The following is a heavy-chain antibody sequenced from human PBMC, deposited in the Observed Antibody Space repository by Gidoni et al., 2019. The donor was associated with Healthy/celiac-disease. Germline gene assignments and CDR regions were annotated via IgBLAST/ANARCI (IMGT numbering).Heavy chain of an antibody. CDR3: ASQSRFSAFDI. CDR1: GYTFTGYY. D-gene: IGHD3-16*01. V-gene: IGHV1-2*04. Sequence: QLVQSGAEVTTPGASVQVSGKASGYTFTGYYMHWVRQAPGQGLEWMGWINPISGGTNYAQKFQGWVTMTRDTSISTAYMELSRLRSDDTAVYYCASQSRFSAFDIWGQGTMVTVSS. J-gene: IGHJ3*02. CDR2: INPISGGT.